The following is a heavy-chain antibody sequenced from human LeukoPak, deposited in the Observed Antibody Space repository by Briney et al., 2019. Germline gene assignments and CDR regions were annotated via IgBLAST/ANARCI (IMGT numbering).Heavy chain of an antibody. Sequence: SVKVSCKASGGTFSSYAISWVRQAPGQGLEWMGRIIPMFGTAYYAQNFQDRVTIITDESTTIAYMRLSSLRFEDTAVYYCARDSYNGSYYDPWGQGTLVAVSS. J-gene: IGHJ5*02. CDR2: IIPMFGTA. D-gene: IGHD1-26*01. CDR3: ARDSYNGSYYDP. CDR1: GGTFSSYA. V-gene: IGHV1-69*05.